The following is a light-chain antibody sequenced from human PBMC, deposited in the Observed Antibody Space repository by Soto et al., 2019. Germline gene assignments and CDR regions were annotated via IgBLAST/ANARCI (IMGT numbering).Light chain of an antibody. CDR1: QSVSSN. CDR3: QQYGSSPRT. Sequence: MPQSPATLSLSPWESATLSCRASQSVSSNLAWSQQIPGQTPRFLIYGASTKATGIPARFSGSGSGTEFTLTISSLQSEDFAVYYCQQYGSSPRTFGQGTKVDI. V-gene: IGKV3-15*01. J-gene: IGKJ1*01. CDR2: GAS.